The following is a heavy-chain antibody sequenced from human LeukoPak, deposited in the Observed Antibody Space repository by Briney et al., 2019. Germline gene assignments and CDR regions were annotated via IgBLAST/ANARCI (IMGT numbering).Heavy chain of an antibody. D-gene: IGHD6-25*01. CDR1: GYTFKNYD. CDR2: MNPNNDNA. Sequence: ASVKVSCKASGYTFKNYDINWVRQAPGQGLEWMAWMNPNNDNAGSAQKFQGRLTMTRDTSINTAYMELSSLRSDDTGVYYCARAAAGGDDPFDVWGQGSLIIVSS. V-gene: IGHV1-8*01. CDR3: ARAAAGGDDPFDV. J-gene: IGHJ3*01.